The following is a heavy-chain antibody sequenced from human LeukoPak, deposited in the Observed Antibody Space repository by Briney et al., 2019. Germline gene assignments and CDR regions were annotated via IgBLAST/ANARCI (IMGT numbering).Heavy chain of an antibody. D-gene: IGHD1-26*01. V-gene: IGHV3-21*01. CDR2: ISSSSSYI. CDR1: GFTFSIYS. J-gene: IGHJ4*02. CDR3: ARDILGSQTPFDY. Sequence: GGSLRLSCAASGFTFSIYSMNWVRQAPGKGLEWVSSISSSSSYIYYADSVKGRFTISRDNAKKSLYLQMNSLRAEDTAVYYCARDILGSQTPFDYWGQGTLVTVSS.